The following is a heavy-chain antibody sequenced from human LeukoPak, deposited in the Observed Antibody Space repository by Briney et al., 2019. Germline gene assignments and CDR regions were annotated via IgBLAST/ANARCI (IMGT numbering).Heavy chain of an antibody. J-gene: IGHJ5*02. CDR1: GGTFSSYA. V-gene: IGHV1-69*06. CDR2: IIPIFGTA. CDR3: ASIGRAASWFDP. D-gene: IGHD6-25*01. Sequence: ASVKVSCKASGGTFSSYAISWVRQAPGQGLEWMGGIIPIFGTANYAQKFQGRVTITADKSTSTAYMELSSLRSEDTAVYYCASIGRAASWFDPWGQGTLVTVSS.